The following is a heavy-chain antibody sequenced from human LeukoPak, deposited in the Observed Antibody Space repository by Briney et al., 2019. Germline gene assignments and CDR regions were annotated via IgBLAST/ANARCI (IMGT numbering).Heavy chain of an antibody. V-gene: IGHV3-48*01. CDR3: ARDPGYYDSSGYFDY. J-gene: IGHJ4*02. CDR2: ISTDSSTI. D-gene: IGHD3-22*01. CDR1: GFTFSTYS. Sequence: PGGSLRLSCAASGFTFSTYSMNWVLQAPGKGLEWVSYISTDSSTIYYADSVKGRFTISRDNAKNSLYLQMNSLRAEDTAVYYCARDPGYYDSSGYFDYWGQGTLVTVSS.